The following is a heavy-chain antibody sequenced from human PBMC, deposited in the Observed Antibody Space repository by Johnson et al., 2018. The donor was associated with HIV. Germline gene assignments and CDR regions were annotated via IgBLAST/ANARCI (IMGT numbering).Heavy chain of an antibody. J-gene: IGHJ3*02. V-gene: IGHV3-66*01. D-gene: IGHD6-13*01. CDR1: GFTVSSNY. CDR3: ARVLAAAGTRAFDI. Sequence: VQLVESGGGLVHPGGSLRLSCAASGFTVSSNYMSWVRQAPGKGLEWVSVIYSGGSTYYADSVTGRFTISRDNSKNTLYLKMNSLRAEDTALYYCARVLAAAGTRAFDIWGQGTMVTVSS. CDR2: IYSGGST.